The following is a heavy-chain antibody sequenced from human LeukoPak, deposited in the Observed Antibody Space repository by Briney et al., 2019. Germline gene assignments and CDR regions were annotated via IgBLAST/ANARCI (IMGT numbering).Heavy chain of an antibody. D-gene: IGHD3-3*01. J-gene: IGHJ1*01. CDR3: AKETWELRFGVPGY. CDR2: ISGSGGST. V-gene: IGHV3-23*01. CDR1: GFTFSSYA. Sequence: GGSLRLSCAASGFTFSSYAMSWVRQAPGKGLEWVSAISGSGGSTYYADSVKGRFTISSDNSKNTLYLQINRLRAEDTAVYYCAKETWELRFGVPGYWGQGTLVTVSS.